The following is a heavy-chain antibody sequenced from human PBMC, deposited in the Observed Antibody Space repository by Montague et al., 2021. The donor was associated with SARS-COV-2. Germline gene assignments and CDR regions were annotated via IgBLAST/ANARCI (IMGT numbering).Heavy chain of an antibody. D-gene: IGHD1-20*01. Sequence: SETLSLTCTVSGGSISGYYWSWFRQSAGKGLEWIGRIYNSGSTSYNPSLKSRVTMSVDTSKNQLSLKLSSVTAADTAVYYCVRDQGMSNWNYPDSWGQGTLVTVSS. CDR2: IYNSGST. CDR3: VRDQGMSNWNYPDS. CDR1: GGSISGYY. V-gene: IGHV4-4*07. J-gene: IGHJ4*02.